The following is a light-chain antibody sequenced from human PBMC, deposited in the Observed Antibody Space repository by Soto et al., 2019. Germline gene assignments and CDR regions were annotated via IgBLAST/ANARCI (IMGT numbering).Light chain of an antibody. CDR1: QSVSSSY. CDR2: GAS. V-gene: IGKV3-20*01. J-gene: IGKJ5*01. Sequence: EIVLTQSPGTLPLSPGERATLSCRASQSVSSSYLAWYQQKPGQAPRLLIYGASNRATGIPERFSGSGSGTDFTLTISRLEPQDSAMYYCQQYVISVTFGQGTRLEIK. CDR3: QQYVISVT.